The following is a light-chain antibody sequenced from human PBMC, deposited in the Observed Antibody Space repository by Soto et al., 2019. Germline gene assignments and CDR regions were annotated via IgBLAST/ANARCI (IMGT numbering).Light chain of an antibody. CDR1: TSDVGRNP. CDR3: AAWDDTLNGWV. CDR2: GND. V-gene: IGLV1-44*01. Sequence: QSALTQPPSASGTPGQRVTISCSGSTSDVGRNPVNWYQHLPGTAPKLLIYGNDQRPSGVPDRFSGSKSGTSASLAIGGLQSEDESDYFCAAWDDTLNGWVFGGGTKVTVL. J-gene: IGLJ3*02.